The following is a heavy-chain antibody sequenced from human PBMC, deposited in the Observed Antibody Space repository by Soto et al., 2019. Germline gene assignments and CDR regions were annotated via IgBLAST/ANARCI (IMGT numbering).Heavy chain of an antibody. Sequence: ASVKVSCKASGGTFSSYTISWVRQAPGQGLEWMGRIIPILGIANYAQKFQGRVTITADKSTSTAYMELSSLRSEDTAVYYCARLPEGGTDYYGSGSLLSVVWGQGTMVTVSS. CDR2: IIPILGIA. J-gene: IGHJ3*01. CDR3: ARLPEGGTDYYGSGSLLSVV. D-gene: IGHD3-10*01. V-gene: IGHV1-69*02. CDR1: GGTFSSYT.